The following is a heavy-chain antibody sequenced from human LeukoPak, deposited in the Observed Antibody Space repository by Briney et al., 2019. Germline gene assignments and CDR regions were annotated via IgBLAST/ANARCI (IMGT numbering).Heavy chain of an antibody. CDR3: ARVKRLGGSKVWTAAVFDY. D-gene: IGHD3-10*01. V-gene: IGHV1-2*02. CDR1: GYTFTGYY. Sequence: ASVKLSCKASGYTFTGYYMHWVRQGPGQGLEWMGWINPNSGGKSYAQKFQGRVTMTRDTSISTAYMELSRLRSDDTAVYYCARVKRLGGSKVWTAAVFDYWGQGTLVTVSS. J-gene: IGHJ4*02. CDR2: INPNSGGK.